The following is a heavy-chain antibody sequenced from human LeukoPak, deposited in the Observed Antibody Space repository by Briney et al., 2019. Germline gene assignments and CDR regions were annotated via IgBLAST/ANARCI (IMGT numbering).Heavy chain of an antibody. CDR1: GGSLSGHF. CDR2: IKHSGST. D-gene: IGHD3-10*01. CDR3: ARVDGSGAFAP. V-gene: IGHV4-34*01. J-gene: IGHJ5*02. Sequence: SETLSLTCAVYGGSLSGHFWNWIRQPPGKGLEWIGEIKHSGSTNYNPALKSRVTMSVDTSKNQFSLKLSSVTAAGTAVYYCARVDGSGAFAPWGQGTLVTVSS.